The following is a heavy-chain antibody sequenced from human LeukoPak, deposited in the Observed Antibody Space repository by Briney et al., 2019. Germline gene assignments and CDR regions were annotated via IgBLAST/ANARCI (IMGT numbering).Heavy chain of an antibody. V-gene: IGHV3-30-3*01. CDR1: GFAFSSYA. CDR3: ARDPRRYCSGGSCYVDS. CDR2: IQYDGSDK. Sequence: RRSLRLSCAASGFAFSSYAMHWVRQAPGKGLEWVAIIQYDGSDKFYEDSVKGRFTISRDNSKNTLYLQMNSLRAEDTAVYYCARDPRRYCSGGSCYVDSWGQGTLVTVSS. D-gene: IGHD2-15*01. J-gene: IGHJ4*02.